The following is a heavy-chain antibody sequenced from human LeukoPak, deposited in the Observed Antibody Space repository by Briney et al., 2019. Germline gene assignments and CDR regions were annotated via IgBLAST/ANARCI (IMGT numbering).Heavy chain of an antibody. CDR1: GGSFSGYC. J-gene: IGHJ5*02. Sequence: PSETLSLTCAVYGGSFSGYCWSWIRQPPGKGLEWIGEINHSGSTNYNPSLKSRVTISVDTSKNQFSLKLSSVTAADTAVYYCARGFFRTAMVRNWFDPWGQGTLVTVSS. CDR3: ARGFFRTAMVRNWFDP. V-gene: IGHV4-34*01. D-gene: IGHD5-18*01. CDR2: INHSGST.